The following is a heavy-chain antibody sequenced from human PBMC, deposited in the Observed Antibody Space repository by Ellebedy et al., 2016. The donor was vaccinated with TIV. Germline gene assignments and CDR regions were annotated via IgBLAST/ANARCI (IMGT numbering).Heavy chain of an antibody. D-gene: IGHD2-2*01. V-gene: IGHV1-2*02. CDR2: INPTSGGT. J-gene: IGHJ4*02. CDR3: ARCPPGHSTKDY. Sequence: ASVKVSXXASGYTFIAYYMHWVRQAPGQGLEWMGWINPTSGGTNYAQKFEGRVTMTRNTSIKTAYLELNSLRSEDTAIYYCARCPPGHSTKDYWGQGTLVTVSS. CDR1: GYTFIAYY.